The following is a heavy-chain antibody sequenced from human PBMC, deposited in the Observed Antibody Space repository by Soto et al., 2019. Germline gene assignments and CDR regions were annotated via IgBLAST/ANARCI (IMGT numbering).Heavy chain of an antibody. D-gene: IGHD2-2*01. CDR1: GGSISRYY. V-gene: IGHV4-59*01. Sequence: QVQLQESGPGLVKPSETLSLTCTVSGGSISRYYWSWIRQPPGKGLEWIGYIYYSGSTNYNPSLKRRITISVHAAKNLCSLTLISWTAAETAVSNCLREGYASRNSYYSGMDVGGQGATVTVSS. CDR2: IYYSGST. CDR3: LREGYASRNSYYSGMDV. J-gene: IGHJ6*02.